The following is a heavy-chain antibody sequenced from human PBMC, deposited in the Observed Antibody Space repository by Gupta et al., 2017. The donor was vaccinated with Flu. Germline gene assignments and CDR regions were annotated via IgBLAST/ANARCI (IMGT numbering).Heavy chain of an antibody. CDR3: AKDRGSIAARPGGYYYYYGMDV. CDR2: ISYDGSNK. D-gene: IGHD6-6*01. Sequence: QVQLVESGGGVVQPGRSLRLSCSASGFTFSSYGMHWVRQAPGKGLEWVAVISYDGSNKYYADSVKGRFTISRDNSKNTLYLQMNSLRAEDTAVYYCAKDRGSIAARPGGYYYYYGMDVWGQGTTVTVSS. J-gene: IGHJ6*02. V-gene: IGHV3-30*18. CDR1: GFTFSSYG.